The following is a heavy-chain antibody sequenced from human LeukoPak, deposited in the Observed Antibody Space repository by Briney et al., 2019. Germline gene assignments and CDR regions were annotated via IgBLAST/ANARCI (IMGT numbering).Heavy chain of an antibody. CDR3: AKAYDFWSGYYFYFDY. J-gene: IGHJ4*02. CDR2: ISGSGGST. Sequence: GGSLRLSCAASGFTFSGYAMSWVRQAPGKGLEWVSAISGSGGSTYYADSVKGRFTISRDNSKNTLYLQMNSLRAEDTAVYYCAKAYDFWSGYYFYFDYWGQGTLVTVSS. D-gene: IGHD3-3*01. CDR1: GFTFSGYA. V-gene: IGHV3-23*01.